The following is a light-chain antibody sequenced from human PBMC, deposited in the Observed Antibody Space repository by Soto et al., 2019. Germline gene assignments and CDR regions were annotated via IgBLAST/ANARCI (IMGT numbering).Light chain of an antibody. CDR1: QTISSW. CDR3: QHYNSYSEA. CDR2: KAS. V-gene: IGKV1-5*03. J-gene: IGKJ1*01. Sequence: DIQMTQSPSTLSGSLGYIVTITCRASQTISSWLAWYQQKPGKATKLLIYKASTLKSGVPSRFSGSGSGTEFTLTISSLQPDDFATYYCQHYNSYSEAFGQGTKVDIK.